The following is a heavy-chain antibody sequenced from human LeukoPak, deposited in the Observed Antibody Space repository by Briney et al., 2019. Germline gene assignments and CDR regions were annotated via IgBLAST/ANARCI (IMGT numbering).Heavy chain of an antibody. V-gene: IGHV4-59*03. Sequence: SETLSLTCTVSGGSISPYYWSWIRQPPGKGLEWIGYIYYSGSTNYNPSLKSRVTISVDTSKNQFSLKLSSVTAADTAVYYCSGSYLYYYYYYMNVWGKGTTVTISS. D-gene: IGHD1-26*01. CDR2: IYYSGST. CDR1: GGSISPYY. CDR3: SGSYLYYYYYYMNV. J-gene: IGHJ6*03.